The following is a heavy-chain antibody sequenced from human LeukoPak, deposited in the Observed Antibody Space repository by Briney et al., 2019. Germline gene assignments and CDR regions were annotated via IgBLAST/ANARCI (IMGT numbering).Heavy chain of an antibody. V-gene: IGHV3-43*02. Sequence: GGSLRLSCAAPGLITDDYAIHWVRQAPGKGLEWVSLISGDGGSTFYADSVRGRFTISRDNSENSLSLQMSSLRSEDTALYFCARESERSGWYDYWGQGTLVTVSS. D-gene: IGHD6-13*01. CDR1: GLITDDYA. J-gene: IGHJ4*02. CDR3: ARESERSGWYDY. CDR2: ISGDGGST.